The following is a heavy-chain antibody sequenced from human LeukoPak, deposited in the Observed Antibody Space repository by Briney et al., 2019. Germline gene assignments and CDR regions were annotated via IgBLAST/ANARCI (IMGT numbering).Heavy chain of an antibody. J-gene: IGHJ4*02. CDR3: AVGITILGVAASFDS. Sequence: SETLSLTRAVYGASHNAYYWSWIRQPPGKGLEWIGDIDHRGTATYNPSLKSRLTISADASKNQFSLKLNSVTDADTAVYYCAVGITILGVAASFDSWGQGNLVIVSS. D-gene: IGHD3-3*01. V-gene: IGHV4-34*01. CDR2: IDHRGTA. CDR1: GASHNAYY.